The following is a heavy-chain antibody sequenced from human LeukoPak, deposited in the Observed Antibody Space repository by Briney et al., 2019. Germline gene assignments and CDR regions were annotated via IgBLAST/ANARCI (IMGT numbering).Heavy chain of an antibody. CDR2: IYHSGST. D-gene: IGHD1-1*01. CDR1: GYSISSGYY. V-gene: IGHV4-38-2*01. CDR3: ARISGGTTSWFDP. Sequence: SETLSLTCAVSGYSISSGYYWGWIRQPPGKGLEWIGSIYHSGSTYYNPSLKSRVTISVDTSKNQFSLKLSSVTAADTAVYYCARISGGTTSWFDPWGQGTLVTVSS. J-gene: IGHJ5*02.